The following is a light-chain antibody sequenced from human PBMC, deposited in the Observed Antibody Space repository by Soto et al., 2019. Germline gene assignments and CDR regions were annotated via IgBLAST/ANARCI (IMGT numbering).Light chain of an antibody. V-gene: IGLV2-14*01. CDR1: SSDVGDYNY. CDR3: SSYTSSTTVV. CDR2: DVS. Sequence: QSALTQPASVSGSPGQAITISCTGTSSDVGDYNYVSWYQQHPGKAPKLMIYDVSNRPSGVSNRFSGSKYGNTASLTISGLQAEDESDYYCSSYTSSTTVVFGGGTKLTVL. J-gene: IGLJ2*01.